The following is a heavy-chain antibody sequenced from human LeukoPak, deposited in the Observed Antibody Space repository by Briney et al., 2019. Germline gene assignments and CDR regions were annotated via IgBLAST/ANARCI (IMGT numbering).Heavy chain of an antibody. V-gene: IGHV1-69*01. J-gene: IGHJ4*02. D-gene: IGHD6-6*01. CDR3: ARDGSTAAFDY. Sequence: ASVKVSCKASGGTFSSYAISWVRQAPGQGLEWMGGIIPIFGTANYARKSQGRVTITADESTSTAYMELSSLRSEDTAVYYCARDGSTAAFDYWGQGTLVTVSS. CDR1: GGTFSSYA. CDR2: IIPIFGTA.